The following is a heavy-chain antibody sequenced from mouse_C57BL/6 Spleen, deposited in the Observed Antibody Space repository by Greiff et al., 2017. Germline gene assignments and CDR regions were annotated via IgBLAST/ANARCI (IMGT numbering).Heavy chain of an antibody. CDR1: GFTFSDYY. CDR2: ISNGGGST. V-gene: IGHV5-12*01. J-gene: IGHJ4*01. D-gene: IGHD2-4*01. CDR3: ARHWGVAYDYPGAMDY. Sequence: EVQLQESGGGLVQPGGSLKLSCAASGFTFSDYYMYWVRQTPEKRLEWVAYISNGGGSTYYPDTVKGRFTITRDNAKNTLYLQMSRLKSEDTAMYYWARHWGVAYDYPGAMDYWGQGTSVTVSS.